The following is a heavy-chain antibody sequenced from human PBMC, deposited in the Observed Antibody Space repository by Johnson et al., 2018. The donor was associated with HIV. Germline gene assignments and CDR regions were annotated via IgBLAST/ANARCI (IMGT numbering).Heavy chain of an antibody. CDR2: ISSNGGST. D-gene: IGHD6-6*01. CDR1: GFTFSSYA. J-gene: IGHJ3*02. CDR3: ARASVSSPRYSSSSDDAFDI. V-gene: IGHV3-64*01. Sequence: VQLVESGGGLVQPGGSLRLSCAASGFTFSSYAMHWVRQAPGKGLEYVSAISSNGGSTYYANSVKGRFTISRDNSKNTLYLQMNSLRAEDTAVYYCARASVSSPRYSSSSDDAFDIWGQGTMVTVSS.